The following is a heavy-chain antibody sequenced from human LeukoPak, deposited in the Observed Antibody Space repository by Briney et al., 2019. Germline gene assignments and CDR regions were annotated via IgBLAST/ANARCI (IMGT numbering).Heavy chain of an antibody. CDR2: ISYDGSNK. V-gene: IGHV3-30-3*01. CDR1: GFTFSSYA. CDR3: ARDRAERWLQLRWYFDL. D-gene: IGHD5-24*01. J-gene: IGHJ2*01. Sequence: GRSLRLSCAASGFTFSSYAMHWVRQAPGKGLEWVAVISYDGSNKYYADSVKGRFTISRDNSKNTLYLQMNSLRAEDTAVYYCARDRAERWLQLRWYFDLWGRGTLVTVSS.